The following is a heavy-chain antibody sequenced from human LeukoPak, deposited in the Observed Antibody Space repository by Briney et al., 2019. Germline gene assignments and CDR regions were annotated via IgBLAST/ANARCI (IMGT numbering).Heavy chain of an antibody. V-gene: IGHV1-69*04. CDR1: GGTLSNYG. Sequence: ASVKVSCKASGGTLSNYGISWVRQAPGQGLEWMGRISPLLDITTYAERFQGRVTITADKSTITVYLEVSSLRSKDTAVYYCATDGPAAMGADYLYGLDVWGQGTTVSVSS. J-gene: IGHJ6*02. CDR3: ATDGPAAMGADYLYGLDV. D-gene: IGHD2-2*01. CDR2: ISPLLDIT.